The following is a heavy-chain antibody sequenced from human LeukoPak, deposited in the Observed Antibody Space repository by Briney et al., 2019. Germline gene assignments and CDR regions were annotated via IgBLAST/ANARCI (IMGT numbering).Heavy chain of an antibody. V-gene: IGHV3-30*18. D-gene: IGHD3-3*01. Sequence: GESLRLSCGASGFTFSTYPMHWVRQAPGKGLEWVAAISKEGSNKYYADSVKGRYTISRDSSKNMLYLEMNSLSGEDTAVYYCVKRGSDGGPYFFDYWGQGTLVTVSS. CDR2: ISKEGSNK. CDR1: GFTFSTYP. CDR3: VKRGSDGGPYFFDY. J-gene: IGHJ4*02.